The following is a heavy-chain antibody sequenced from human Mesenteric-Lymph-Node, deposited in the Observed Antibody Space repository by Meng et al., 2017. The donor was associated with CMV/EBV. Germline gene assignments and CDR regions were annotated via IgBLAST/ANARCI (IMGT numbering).Heavy chain of an antibody. CDR1: GGSISGSTYY. CDR2: IYYSGST. V-gene: IGHV4-39*07. D-gene: IGHD4-17*01. Sequence: GSLRLSCTVSGGSISGSTYYWGWIRQPPGKGLEWIGSIYYSGSTYYNPSLKSRVTISVDTSKNQFSLKLSSVTAADTAVYYCARDNGDRDYYYGMDVWGQGTTVTVSS. J-gene: IGHJ6*02. CDR3: ARDNGDRDYYYGMDV.